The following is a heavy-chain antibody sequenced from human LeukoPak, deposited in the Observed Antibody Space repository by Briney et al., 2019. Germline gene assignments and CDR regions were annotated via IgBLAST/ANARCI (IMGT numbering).Heavy chain of an antibody. CDR2: VNHSGST. V-gene: IGHV4-34*01. CDR3: ARAPPPGATAYGVVDY. D-gene: IGHD3-16*01. Sequence: PSETLSLTCAVYGGSFSGYYWSWIRQPPGKGLEWIGEVNHSGSTNYSPSLTSRVTISVDTSKNQFSLKLSSVTAADTAVYFCARAPPPGATAYGVVDYWGQGTLVTVSS. CDR1: GGSFSGYY. J-gene: IGHJ4*02.